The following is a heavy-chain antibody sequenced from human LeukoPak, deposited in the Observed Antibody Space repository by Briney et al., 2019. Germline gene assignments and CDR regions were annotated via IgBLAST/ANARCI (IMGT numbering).Heavy chain of an antibody. CDR2: IIPIFGTA. CDR3: ARGDDFWSEPFDY. V-gene: IGHV1-69*06. D-gene: IGHD3-3*01. Sequence: SVKVSFKASGGTFISYAISWVRQAPGQGLEWMGGIIPIFGTANYAQKFQGRVTITADKSTSTAYMELSSLRSEDTAVYYCARGDDFWSEPFDYWGQGTLVTVSS. CDR1: GGTFISYA. J-gene: IGHJ4*02.